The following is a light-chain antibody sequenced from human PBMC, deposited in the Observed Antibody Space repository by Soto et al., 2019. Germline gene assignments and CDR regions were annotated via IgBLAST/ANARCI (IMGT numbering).Light chain of an antibody. J-gene: IGLJ2*01. CDR1: TTNIGAGYE. V-gene: IGLV1-40*01. Sequence: QSVLTQPPSVSGAPGQRVTISCTGSTTNIGAGYEVHWYQQRPGTAPKLLVSGHNIRPSGVPDRFYGSKSGASASLAISGLQSEDEADYYCASWDHSLDVVVFGGGTKLTVL. CDR2: GHN. CDR3: ASWDHSLDVVV.